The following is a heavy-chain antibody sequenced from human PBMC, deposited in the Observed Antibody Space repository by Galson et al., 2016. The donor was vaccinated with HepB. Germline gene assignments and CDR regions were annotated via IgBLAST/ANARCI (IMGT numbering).Heavy chain of an antibody. V-gene: IGHV4-38-2*02. D-gene: IGHD3-3*01. Sequence: SETLSLTCTVSGYSISSGYNWGWIRQPPGKGLEWIGSIHHSGNTYCNPSVRSRVTKSVDTSKNQFSLNLTSVTAADTAGYYCARENWGHTIPDYWGQGTLVTVSS. CDR2: IHHSGNT. CDR3: ARENWGHTIPDY. J-gene: IGHJ4*02. CDR1: GYSISSGYN.